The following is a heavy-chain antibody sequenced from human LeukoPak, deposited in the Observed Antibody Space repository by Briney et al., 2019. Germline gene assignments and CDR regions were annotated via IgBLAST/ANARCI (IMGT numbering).Heavy chain of an antibody. V-gene: IGHV4-61*02. D-gene: IGHD1-26*01. Sequence: PSETLSLTCTVSGGSISSGSYYWSWIRQPAGKGLEWIGRIYTSGSTNYNPSLKSRVTISVDTSKNQFSLKLSSVTAADTAVYYCARVGGSSDWRAQDYFDYWGQGTLVTVSS. CDR2: IYTSGST. J-gene: IGHJ4*02. CDR1: GGSISSGSYY. CDR3: ARVGGSSDWRAQDYFDY.